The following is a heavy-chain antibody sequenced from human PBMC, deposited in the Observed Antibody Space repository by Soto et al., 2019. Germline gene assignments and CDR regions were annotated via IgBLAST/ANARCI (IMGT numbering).Heavy chain of an antibody. D-gene: IGHD2-2*01. V-gene: IGHV4-30-4*01. CDR1: GGSISSGYYY. CDR3: ARVKGYCSGTNCYPDY. Sequence: SETLSLTCSVSGGSISSGYYYWSWIRQPPGKGLEWIGNIYYSGNTYYNPSLKSRLIISIDTSKNQFSLKVGSVTAADTAMYYCARVKGYCSGTNCYPDYWGQGTLVTVSS. CDR2: IYYSGNT. J-gene: IGHJ4*02.